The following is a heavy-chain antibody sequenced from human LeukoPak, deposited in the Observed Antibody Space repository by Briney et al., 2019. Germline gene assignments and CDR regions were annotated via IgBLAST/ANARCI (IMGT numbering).Heavy chain of an antibody. D-gene: IGHD3-16*01. CDR3: AKVGGISTGYYYGVDV. CDR2: ISYDGSNK. J-gene: IGHJ6*04. CDR1: GFTFSGYG. V-gene: IGHV3-30*18. Sequence: PGRSLRLSCAASGFTFSGYGMHWVRQAPGKGLEWVAVISYDGSNKYYADSVKGRFTISRDNSKNTLYLQMNSLRAEDTAVYWCAKVGGISTGYYYGVDVWGKGTTVTVSS.